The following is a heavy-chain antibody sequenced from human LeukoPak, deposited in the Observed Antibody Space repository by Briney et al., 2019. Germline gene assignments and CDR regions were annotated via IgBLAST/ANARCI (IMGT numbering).Heavy chain of an antibody. CDR1: GFSLRDYY. CDR2: ISSRGRYT. J-gene: IGHJ6*02. Sequence: GGSLRLSCGASGFSLRDYYMTWIRQSPGKAREWLSYISSRGRYTNYADSVKGRFTIPRDSAKNSVNLQMNSLRAEDTAIYYCAREEGASIFGVVIIGTLMDVWGQGTTVTVSS. D-gene: IGHD3-3*02. V-gene: IGHV3-11*06. CDR3: AREEGASIFGVVIIGTLMDV.